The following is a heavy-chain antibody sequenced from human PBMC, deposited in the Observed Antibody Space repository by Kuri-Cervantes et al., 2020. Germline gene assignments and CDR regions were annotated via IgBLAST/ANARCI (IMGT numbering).Heavy chain of an antibody. D-gene: IGHD2-15*01. CDR3: ARLISGYYHYGMDV. CDR1: GGSISSSSYY. J-gene: IGHJ6*02. CDR2: IYYSGST. Sequence: SETLSLTCTVSGGSISSSSYYWGWIRQPPGKGLEWIGSIYYSGSTYYNPSLKSRVTISVDTSKNQFSLKLSSVTAADTAVYYCARLISGYYHYGMDVWGQGTTVTVSS. V-gene: IGHV4-39*07.